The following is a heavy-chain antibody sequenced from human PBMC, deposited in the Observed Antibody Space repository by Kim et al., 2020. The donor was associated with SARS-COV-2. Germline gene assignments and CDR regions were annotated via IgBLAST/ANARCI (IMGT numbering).Heavy chain of an antibody. J-gene: IGHJ2*01. V-gene: IGHV3-23*01. CDR1: GFTFSNYA. CDR3: PHPTINPSGPSHL. D-gene: IGHD1-1*01. Sequence: GGSLRLSCVASGFTFSNYAVSWVRQAPGQGLEWVSGIDTSGVTHYAASVKGRFTISRDYSKNTLYLQMNSLISEDTALYYCPHPTINPSGPSHLGGR. CDR2: IDTSGVT.